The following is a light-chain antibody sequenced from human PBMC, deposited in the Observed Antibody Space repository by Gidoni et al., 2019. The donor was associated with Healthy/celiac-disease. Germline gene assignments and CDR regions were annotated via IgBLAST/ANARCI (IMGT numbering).Light chain of an antibody. CDR1: QSVSSSY. J-gene: IGKJ1*01. Sequence: EIVLTQSPGTLSLSPGERATLSCRASQSVSSSYFAWYQQKPGQAPRLLIYGASSRATGIPDRFSGIGSGTDFTLTISRLEPEDFAVYYCQQYGSSLWTFGQGTKVEIK. CDR3: QQYGSSLWT. V-gene: IGKV3-20*01. CDR2: GAS.